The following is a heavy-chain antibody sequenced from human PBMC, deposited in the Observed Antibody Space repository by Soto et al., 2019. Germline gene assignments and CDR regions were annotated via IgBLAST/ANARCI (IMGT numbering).Heavy chain of an antibody. CDR3: AHSSSRWPLGY. D-gene: IGHD4-17*01. CDR2: VYWDDDK. V-gene: IGHV2-5*02. Sequence: QITLKESGPTLVKPTQTLTLTCTFSGFSLSTSGVGVVWLRQPPGKALEWLALVYWDDDKRYSPSLKSRLTITQDTSQNPFVLTSNNMDHVDTATYYCAHSSSRWPLGYWGQGALVTVSS. J-gene: IGHJ4*02. CDR1: GFSLSTSGVG.